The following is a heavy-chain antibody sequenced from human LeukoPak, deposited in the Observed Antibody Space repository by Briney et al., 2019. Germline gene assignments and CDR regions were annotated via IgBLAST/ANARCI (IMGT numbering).Heavy chain of an antibody. J-gene: IGHJ4*02. CDR2: INYSGST. D-gene: IGHD3-10*01. Sequence: SETLSLTCAVYGGSFSGYYWSWIRQPPGKGLEWIGEINYSGSTNYNPSLKSRVTISVDTSKNQFSLKLSSVTAADTAVYYCARPTDYYGSGSHQYYFDYWGQGTLVTVSS. CDR3: ARPTDYYGSGSHQYYFDY. CDR1: GGSFSGYY. V-gene: IGHV4-34*01.